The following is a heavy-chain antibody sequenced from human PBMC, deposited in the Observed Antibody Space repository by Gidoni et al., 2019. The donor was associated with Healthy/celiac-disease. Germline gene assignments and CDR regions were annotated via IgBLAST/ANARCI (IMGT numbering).Heavy chain of an antibody. Sequence: QVQLVESGGGVVQPGRSLRLSCAAFGFTLSSYAMHWVRQAPGKGLEWVAVISYDGSNKYYADSVKGRFTISRDNSKNTLYLQMNSLRAEDTAVYYCARFEPTVALLGFDYWGQGTLVTVSS. D-gene: IGHD2-21*01. V-gene: IGHV3-30*04. CDR2: ISYDGSNK. J-gene: IGHJ4*02. CDR3: ARFEPTVALLGFDY. CDR1: GFTLSSYA.